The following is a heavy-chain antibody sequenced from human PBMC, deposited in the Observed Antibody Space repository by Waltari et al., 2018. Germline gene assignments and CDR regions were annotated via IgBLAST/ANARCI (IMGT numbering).Heavy chain of an antibody. J-gene: IGHJ4*02. V-gene: IGHV3-23*01. CDR2: ISGSGGST. CDR3: AKDLLTLTMVQGVPQDDY. CDR1: GFTFSSYA. Sequence: EVQLLESGGGLVQPGGSLRLSCAASGFTFSSYAMSWVRQAQGKGLEWVSAISGSGGSTYYADSVKGRFTISRDNSKNTLYLQMNSLRAEDTAVYYCAKDLLTLTMVQGVPQDDYWGQGTLVTVSS. D-gene: IGHD3-10*01.